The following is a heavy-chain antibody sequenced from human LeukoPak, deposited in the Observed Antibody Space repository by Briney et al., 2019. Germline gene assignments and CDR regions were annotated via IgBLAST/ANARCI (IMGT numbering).Heavy chain of an antibody. CDR2: ISYDGSNK. CDR3: ARTHLTYSYRPFGY. CDR1: GFTFSSYA. Sequence: GGSLRLSCAASGFTFSSYAMHWVRQAPGKGLEGVAVISYDGSNKYYADSVKGRFTISRDNSKNTLYLQMNSLRAEDTAVYYCARTHLTYSYRPFGYWGQGTLVTVSS. D-gene: IGHD5-18*01. V-gene: IGHV3-30-3*01. J-gene: IGHJ4*02.